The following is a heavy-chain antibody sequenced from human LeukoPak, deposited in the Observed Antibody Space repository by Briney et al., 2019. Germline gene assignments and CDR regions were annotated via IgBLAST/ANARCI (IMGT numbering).Heavy chain of an antibody. CDR2: ISGTSNTI. D-gene: IGHD1-1*01. Sequence: PGGSLRLSCAASGFRFSDYYMSWIRQAPGKGLEWISHISGTSNTIYYAASAKGRFTISRDNAKNSLDLQMSSLRAEDTAVYYCARDLGYLAWGRGTLVTVSS. CDR1: GFRFSDYY. CDR3: ARDLGYLA. J-gene: IGHJ5*02. V-gene: IGHV3-11*01.